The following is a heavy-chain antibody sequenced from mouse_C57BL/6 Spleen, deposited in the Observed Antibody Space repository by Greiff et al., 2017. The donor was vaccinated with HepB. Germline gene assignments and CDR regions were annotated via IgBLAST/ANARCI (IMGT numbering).Heavy chain of an antibody. CDR2: ISSGGDYI. J-gene: IGHJ1*03. Sequence: EVKLVESGEGLVKPGGSLKLSCAASGFTFSSYAMSWVRQTPEKRLEWVAYISSGGDYIYYADTVKGRFTISRDNARNTLYLQMSSLKSEDTAMYYCTRALPYYYGSSYDYWYVDVWGTGTMVTVSS. V-gene: IGHV5-9-1*02. CDR1: GFTFSSYA. CDR3: TRALPYYYGSSYDYWYVDV. D-gene: IGHD1-1*01.